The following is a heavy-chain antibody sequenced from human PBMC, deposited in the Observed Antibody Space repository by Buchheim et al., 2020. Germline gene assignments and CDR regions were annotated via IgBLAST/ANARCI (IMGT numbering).Heavy chain of an antibody. J-gene: IGHJ3*02. V-gene: IGHV3-30*14. Sequence: QVQLVESGGGVVQPGRSLRLSCAASGFTFSSYAMHWVRQAPGKGLEWVAVISYDGSNKYYADSVKGRFTISRDNSKNTPYLQMNSLRAEDTAVYYCASPGIAVAGSFDIWGQGT. CDR2: ISYDGSNK. CDR3: ASPGIAVAGSFDI. D-gene: IGHD6-19*01. CDR1: GFTFSSYA.